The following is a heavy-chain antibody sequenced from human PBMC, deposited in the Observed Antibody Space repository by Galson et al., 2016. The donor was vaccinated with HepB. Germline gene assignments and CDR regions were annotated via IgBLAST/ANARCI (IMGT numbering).Heavy chain of an antibody. J-gene: IGHJ4*02. CDR2: ISYTGETSYNGRS. CDR3: ARAPFYGGNSRGAFDS. CDR1: GVSISSRYY. V-gene: IGHV4-30-4*03. D-gene: IGHD4-23*01. Sequence: TLSLTCTVSGVSISSRYYWSWVRQLPGKGLEWIGYISYTGETSYNGRSYYSPSLMSRLTISLDTSKTQFSLRLTSGTAADTAVYFWARAPFYGGNSRGAFDSWGQGTLVTVSS.